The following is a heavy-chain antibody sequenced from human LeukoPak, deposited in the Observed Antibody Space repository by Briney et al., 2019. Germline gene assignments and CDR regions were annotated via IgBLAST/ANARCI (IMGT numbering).Heavy chain of an antibody. CDR2: MNPNSGNT. D-gene: IGHD3-22*01. V-gene: IGHV1-8*01. J-gene: IGHJ3*02. Sequence: SVKVSCKASGYTFTSYDINWVRQATGQGLEWMGWMNPNSGNTGYAQKFQGRVTMTRNTSISTAYMELSSLRSEDTAVYYCARPFPFYYDSSGDAFDIWGQGTMVTVSS. CDR3: ARPFPFYYDSSGDAFDI. CDR1: GYTFTSYD.